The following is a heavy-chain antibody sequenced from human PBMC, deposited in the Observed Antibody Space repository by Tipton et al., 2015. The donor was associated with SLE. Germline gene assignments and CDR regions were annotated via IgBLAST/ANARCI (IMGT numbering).Heavy chain of an antibody. D-gene: IGHD6-13*01. V-gene: IGHV1-18*01. CDR2: ISAYNGNT. CDR3: AREGSSSWYSYYYYYMDV. Sequence: QLVQSGAEVKKPGSSVKVSCKASGGTFSSYAISWVRQAPGQGLEWMGWISAYNGNTNYAQKLQGRVTMTTDTSTSTAYMELRSLRSDDTAVYYCAREGSSSWYSYYYYYMDVWGKGTTVTVSS. CDR1: GGTFSSYA. J-gene: IGHJ6*03.